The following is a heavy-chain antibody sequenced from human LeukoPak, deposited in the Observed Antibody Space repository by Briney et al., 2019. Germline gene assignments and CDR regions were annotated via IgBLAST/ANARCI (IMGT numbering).Heavy chain of an antibody. CDR2: IYYSGST. Sequence: PSETLSLTCTVSGGSISSTGYYWGWIRQPPGKGPEWIGNIYYSGSTYYNPSLKSRVTISLDKSKNQFSLKLTSVTAADTAIYYCARGKQQLVPPFDYWGQGALVTVSS. CDR3: ARGKQQLVPPFDY. V-gene: IGHV4-39*07. J-gene: IGHJ4*02. D-gene: IGHD6-13*01. CDR1: GGSISSTGYY.